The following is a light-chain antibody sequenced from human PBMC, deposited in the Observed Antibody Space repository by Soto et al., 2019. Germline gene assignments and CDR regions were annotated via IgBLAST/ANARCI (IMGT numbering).Light chain of an antibody. Sequence: QSALTQPASVSGSPGQSLTISCTGTISDVGGYNYVSWYQQHPGKPPKLVIHKVTNRPSGVSNRFSGSKSGSTASLTISGLQAEDEADYYCFSYTSAGTVVFGGGTQLPVL. V-gene: IGLV2-14*01. CDR2: KVT. CDR3: FSYTSAGTVV. J-gene: IGLJ2*01. CDR1: ISDVGGYNY.